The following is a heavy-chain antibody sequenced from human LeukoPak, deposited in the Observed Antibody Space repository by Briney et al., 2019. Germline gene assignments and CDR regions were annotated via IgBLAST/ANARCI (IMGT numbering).Heavy chain of an antibody. J-gene: IGHJ5*02. D-gene: IGHD3-16*02. V-gene: IGHV1-69*13. CDR1: GYTFTGYY. Sequence: SVKVSCKASGYTFTGYYMHWVRQAPGQGLEWMGGIIPIFGTANYAQKFQGRVTITADESTSTAYMELSSLRSEDTAVYYCARDSSLRPNWFDPWGQGTLVTVSS. CDR2: IIPIFGTA. CDR3: ARDSSLRPNWFDP.